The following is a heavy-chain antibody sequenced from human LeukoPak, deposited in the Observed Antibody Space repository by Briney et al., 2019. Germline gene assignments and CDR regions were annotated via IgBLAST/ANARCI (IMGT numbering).Heavy chain of an antibody. CDR3: ARARGYAFDI. Sequence: GGSLRLSCAASGFTFSTYSMNWVRQAPGKGLEWVSYISSSTTNMYYADSVKGRFTISRDNSKNTLYLQMNSLRAEDTAVYYCARARGYAFDIWGQGTMVTVSS. CDR2: ISSSTTNM. J-gene: IGHJ3*02. V-gene: IGHV3-48*01. CDR1: GFTFSTYS.